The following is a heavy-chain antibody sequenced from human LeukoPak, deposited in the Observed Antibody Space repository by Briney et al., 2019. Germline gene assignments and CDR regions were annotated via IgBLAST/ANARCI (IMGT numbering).Heavy chain of an antibody. J-gene: IGHJ3*01. Sequence: PGGSLRLSCAASGFISDHYAMHWVRQAPGKGLEWVSLISGDGGGTYYTDSVRGRFTIFRGNSKNSLYLQMNGLTTEDTALYYCAKESDAFDLWGQGTMVSVSS. V-gene: IGHV3-43*02. CDR1: GFISDHYA. CDR2: ISGDGGGT. CDR3: AKESDAFDL.